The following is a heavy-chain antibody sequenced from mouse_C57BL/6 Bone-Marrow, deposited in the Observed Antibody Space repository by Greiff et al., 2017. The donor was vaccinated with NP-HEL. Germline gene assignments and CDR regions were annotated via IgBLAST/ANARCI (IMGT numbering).Heavy chain of an antibody. CDR3: AREGQLRLRGAMDY. J-gene: IGHJ4*01. CDR1: GYTFTDYN. CDR2: INPNNGGT. V-gene: IGHV1-22*01. D-gene: IGHD3-2*02. Sequence: VQLQQSGPELVKPGASVKMSCKASGYTFTDYNMHWVKQSHGKSLEWIGYINPNNGGTSYNQKFKGKATLTVNKSSSTAYMELRSLTSEDSAVYYCAREGQLRLRGAMDYWGQGTSVTVSS.